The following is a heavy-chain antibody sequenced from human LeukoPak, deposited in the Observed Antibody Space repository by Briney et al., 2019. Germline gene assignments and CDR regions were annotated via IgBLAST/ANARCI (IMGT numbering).Heavy chain of an antibody. J-gene: IGHJ4*02. V-gene: IGHV3-11*01. Sequence: TGGSLRLSCAASGFTFSDYYMSWIRQAPGKGLEWVSYISSSDSTIYYADSVKGRFTISRDNAKNSLYLQMNSLRAEDMAIYYCARGLPATLLDYWGQGTLVTVSS. D-gene: IGHD2-2*01. CDR3: ARGLPATLLDY. CDR2: ISSSDSTI. CDR1: GFTFSDYY.